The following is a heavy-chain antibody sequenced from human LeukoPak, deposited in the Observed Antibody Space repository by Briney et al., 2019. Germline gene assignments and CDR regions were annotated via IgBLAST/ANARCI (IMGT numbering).Heavy chain of an antibody. CDR1: GFTFDDYA. Sequence: GGSLRLSCVASGFTFDDYAMHWVRQAPGKGLEWVSGISWNSGSIGYADSVKGRFTISRDNAKNSLYLQMNSLRAEDTALYYCAKPYYYDSSGYYSDAFDIWGQGTMVTVSS. D-gene: IGHD3-22*01. CDR3: AKPYYYDSSGYYSDAFDI. V-gene: IGHV3-9*01. CDR2: ISWNSGSI. J-gene: IGHJ3*02.